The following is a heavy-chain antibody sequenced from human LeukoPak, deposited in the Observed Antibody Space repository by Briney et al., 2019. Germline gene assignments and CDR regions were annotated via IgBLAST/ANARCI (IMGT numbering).Heavy chain of an antibody. CDR3: ARDLGDGYLANDY. J-gene: IGHJ4*02. V-gene: IGHV4-31*03. Sequence: KPSQTLSLTCTVSGGSISSGGHYWSWIRQHPGKGLECIGYIYYTGSSYYNPSLSSRLTISVDASKNQFSLRLSSVTAADTAVYYCARDLGDGYLANDYWGQGTLVTVSS. CDR2: IYYTGSS. D-gene: IGHD5-24*01. CDR1: GGSISSGGHY.